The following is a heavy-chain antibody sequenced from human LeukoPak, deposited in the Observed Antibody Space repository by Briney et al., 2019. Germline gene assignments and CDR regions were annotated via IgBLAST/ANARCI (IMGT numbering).Heavy chain of an antibody. Sequence: PGGSLRLSCAASGFTFSSYSMNWVRQAPGKGLEWVSSISSSSSYIYYADSVKGRFTISRDNAKNSLYLQMNSLRAEDTAVYYCARAHETVGATRYFDYWGQGTLVTVSS. D-gene: IGHD1-26*01. CDR3: ARAHETVGATRYFDY. J-gene: IGHJ4*02. CDR2: ISSSSSYI. V-gene: IGHV3-21*01. CDR1: GFTFSSYS.